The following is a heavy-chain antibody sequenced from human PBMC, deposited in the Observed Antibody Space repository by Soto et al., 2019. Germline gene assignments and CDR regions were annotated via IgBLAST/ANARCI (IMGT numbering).Heavy chain of an antibody. Sequence: GGSLRLSCAVSGIIFTGYGMHWVRQAPGKGLEWVAVIRGDGSSIYYADSVKGRFTISRDNSKNTLYLQMNSLRAEDTAVYYCAKKSVSSSWYSYFDYWGQGTLVTVSS. CDR3: AKKSVSSSWYSYFDY. CDR2: IRGDGSSI. V-gene: IGHV3-30*02. D-gene: IGHD6-13*01. CDR1: GIIFTGYG. J-gene: IGHJ4*02.